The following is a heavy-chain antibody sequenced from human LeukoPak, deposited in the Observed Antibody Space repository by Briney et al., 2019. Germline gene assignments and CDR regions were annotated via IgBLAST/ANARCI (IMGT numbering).Heavy chain of an antibody. CDR2: IYYSGST. V-gene: IGHV4-39*07. Sequence: PSETLSLTCTVSGGSISSSSYYWGWIRQPPGKGLEWIGSIYYSGSTYYNPSLKSRVTISVDTSKNQFSLKLSSVTAADTAVYYCARDFKGSSSNFDYWGQGTLVTVSS. CDR3: ARDFKGSSSNFDY. J-gene: IGHJ4*02. D-gene: IGHD6-6*01. CDR1: GGSISSSSYY.